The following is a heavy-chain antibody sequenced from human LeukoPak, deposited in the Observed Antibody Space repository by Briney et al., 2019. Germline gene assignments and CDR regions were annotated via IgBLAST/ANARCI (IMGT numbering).Heavy chain of an antibody. CDR2: IYYSGST. Sequence: SETLSLTCTVSGGSISSYYWSWIRQPPGKGLEWIGYIYYSGSTNYNPSLRSRVTISVDTSKNQFSLKLSSVAAADTAVYYCAGHDSSGTYFQHWGQGTLVTVSS. CDR3: AGHDSSGTYFQH. CDR1: GGSISSYY. J-gene: IGHJ1*01. V-gene: IGHV4-59*01. D-gene: IGHD3-22*01.